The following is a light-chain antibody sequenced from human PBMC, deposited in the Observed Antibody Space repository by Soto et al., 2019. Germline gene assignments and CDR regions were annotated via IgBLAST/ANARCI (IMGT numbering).Light chain of an antibody. CDR1: QSISSW. J-gene: IGKJ1*01. CDR3: QQYNSYWT. V-gene: IGKV1-5*01. Sequence: DIQMTQSPSTLSASVGDRVTITCRASQSISSWLAWYQQKPGNAPKLLIYDASSLESGVPSRFSGSGSGTEFTLTSSSLQPDDFATYYCQQYNSYWTFGQGTKVEIK. CDR2: DAS.